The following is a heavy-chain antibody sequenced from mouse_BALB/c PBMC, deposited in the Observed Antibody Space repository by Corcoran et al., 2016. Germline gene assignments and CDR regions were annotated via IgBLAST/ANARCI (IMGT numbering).Heavy chain of an antibody. CDR1: GYTFTNYG. D-gene: IGHD1-1*01. CDR3: ARPHYYGSSYFDY. CDR2: INTYTGEP. Sequence: QIQLVQSGPELKKPGETVKISCKASGYTFTNYGMNWVKQAPGKGLKWMGWINTYTGEPTYADDFKGRFAFSLETSASTAYLQINNLKNEDTATYFFARPHYYGSSYFDYWGQGTTLTVSS. J-gene: IGHJ2*01. V-gene: IGHV9-3-1*01.